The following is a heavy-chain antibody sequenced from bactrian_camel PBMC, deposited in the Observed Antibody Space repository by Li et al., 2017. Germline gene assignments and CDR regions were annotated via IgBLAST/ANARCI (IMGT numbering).Heavy chain of an antibody. CDR3: TRETQWVGYHEFAEY. CDR2: IRSDGRT. V-gene: IGHV3S55*01. Sequence: VQLVESGGGSVEAGGSLTLSCVAAGRIARYCLGWFRHTLGKEREAVATIRSDGRTSYADSVKGRFTISKDNAKNTLYLQLNSLTREDSAMYYCTRETQWVGYHEFAEYWGQGTQVTVS. D-gene: IGHD5*01. J-gene: IGHJ4*01. CDR1: GRIARYC.